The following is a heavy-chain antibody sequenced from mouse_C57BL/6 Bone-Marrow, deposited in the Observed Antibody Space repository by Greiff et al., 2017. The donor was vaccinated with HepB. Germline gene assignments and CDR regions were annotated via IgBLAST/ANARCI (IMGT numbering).Heavy chain of an antibody. CDR2: INPNYGTT. CDR3: ATLHSGSSYHVDY. J-gene: IGHJ2*01. CDR1: GYSFTDYN. Sequence: VHVKQSGPELVKPGASVKISCKASGYSFTDYNMNWVKQSNGKSLEWIGVINPNYGTTSYNQKFKGKATLTVDQSSSTAYMQLNSLTSEDSAVYYCATLHSGSSYHVDYWGQGTTLTVSS. D-gene: IGHD1-1*01. V-gene: IGHV1-39*01.